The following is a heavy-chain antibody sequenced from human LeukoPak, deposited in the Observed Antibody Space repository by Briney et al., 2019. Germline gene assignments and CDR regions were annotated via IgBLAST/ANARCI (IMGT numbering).Heavy chain of an antibody. J-gene: IGHJ6*02. Sequence: SETLSLTCAVYGGSFSGYYWSWIRQPPGKGLEWIGEINHSGSTNYNPSLKSQVTISVDTSKNQFSLKLSSVTAADTAVYYCAREGHVWSFTSPYYYYYGMDVWGQGTTVTVSS. CDR2: INHSGST. CDR1: GGSFSGYY. CDR3: AREGHVWSFTSPYYYYYGMDV. D-gene: IGHD4/OR15-4a*01. V-gene: IGHV4-34*01.